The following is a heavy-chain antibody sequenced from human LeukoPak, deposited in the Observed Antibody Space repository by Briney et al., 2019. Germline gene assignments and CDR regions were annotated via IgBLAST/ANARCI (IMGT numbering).Heavy chain of an antibody. Sequence: GASVKVSCKASGGTFSSYAISWVRQAPGQGLEWMGRIIPILGIANYAQKFQGRVTITADKSTSTAYMELSSLRFEDTAVYYCARAVVMVTAISSSGHYYYVMDVWGQGTTVTVSS. CDR2: IIPILGIA. V-gene: IGHV1-69*04. CDR1: GGTFSSYA. D-gene: IGHD2-15*01. J-gene: IGHJ6*02. CDR3: ARAVVMVTAISSSGHYYYVMDV.